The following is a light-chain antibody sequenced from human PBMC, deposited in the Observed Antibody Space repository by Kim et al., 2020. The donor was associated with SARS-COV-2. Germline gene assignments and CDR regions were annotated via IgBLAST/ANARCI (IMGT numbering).Light chain of an antibody. Sequence: TTILTRKRNTRNIGSQEKACWQRHQGHPPRPLAYRRNNRPSAISERFSASRSGNPASLTITGLQPEDEADYYCSAWDSCLIAWVFGGGTQLTVL. J-gene: IGLJ3*02. V-gene: IGLV10-54*04. CDR3: SAWDSCLIAWV. CDR1: TRNIGSQE. CDR2: RRN.